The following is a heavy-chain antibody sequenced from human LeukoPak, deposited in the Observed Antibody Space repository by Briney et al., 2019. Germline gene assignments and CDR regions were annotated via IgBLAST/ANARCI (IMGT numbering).Heavy chain of an antibody. CDR2: IIPIFGTA. Sequence: SVKVSCKASGGTFSSYAISWVRQAPGQGLEWMGGIIPIFGTANYAQKFQGRVTITADESTSTAYMELSSLRSEDTAVYYCASPLYCSSTSCSNYYYYYGMDVWGQGTTVTVSS. CDR1: GGTFSSYA. CDR3: ASPLYCSSTSCSNYYYYYGMDV. J-gene: IGHJ6*02. V-gene: IGHV1-69*13. D-gene: IGHD2-2*01.